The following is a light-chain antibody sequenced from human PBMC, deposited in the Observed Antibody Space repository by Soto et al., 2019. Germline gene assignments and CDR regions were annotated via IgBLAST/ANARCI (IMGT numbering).Light chain of an antibody. CDR3: SSYTSGSVL. J-gene: IGLJ3*02. CDR1: SRDVGNYNF. V-gene: IGLV2-14*01. CDR2: DVS. Sequence: QSALTQPASVSGSPGQSITVSCTGTSRDVGNYNFVSWYQQHPDKAPKVIIYDVSNRPSGVSDRFSASKSGNTASLTISGLQTEDEAVYFCSSYTSGSVLFGGGTKLTVL.